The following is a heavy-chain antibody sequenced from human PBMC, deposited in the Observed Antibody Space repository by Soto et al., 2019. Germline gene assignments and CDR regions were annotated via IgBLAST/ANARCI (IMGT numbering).Heavy chain of an antibody. J-gene: IGHJ4*02. CDR2: MYHSGST. D-gene: IGHD4-17*01. Sequence: SETLSLTCTVSGGSISSGDYYWSWIRQPPGKGLEWIGYMYHSGSTYYNPSLKSRVTISIDRSKNQFSLRLRSVTAADTAVYFCARSTGYGDSYFDYWGQGALVTVSS. V-gene: IGHV4-30-4*02. CDR1: GGSISSGDYY. CDR3: ARSTGYGDSYFDY.